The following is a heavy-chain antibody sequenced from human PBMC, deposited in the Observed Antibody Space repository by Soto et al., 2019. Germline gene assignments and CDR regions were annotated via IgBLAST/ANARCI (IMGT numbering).Heavy chain of an antibody. D-gene: IGHD3-3*01. CDR2: INHSGST. CDR1: GGSFSGYY. Sequence: QVQLQQWGAGLLKPSETLSLTCAVYGGSFSGYYWSWIRQPPGKGLEWIGEINHSGSTNYNPSLKSRVTISVDTSKNQFSLKLSSVTAADTAVYYCARRAGPFWSGYPYYFDYWGQGTLVTVSS. J-gene: IGHJ4*02. V-gene: IGHV4-34*01. CDR3: ARRAGPFWSGYPYYFDY.